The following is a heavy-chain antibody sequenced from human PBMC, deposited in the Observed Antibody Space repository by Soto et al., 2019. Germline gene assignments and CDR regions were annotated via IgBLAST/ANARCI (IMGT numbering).Heavy chain of an antibody. V-gene: IGHV1-69*12. CDR1: GGTFRSYA. J-gene: IGHJ5*02. CDR2: ITPIFGTA. D-gene: IGHD1-26*01. CDR3: ATYPDRSGGSYYPA. Sequence: QVQLVQSGAEVKKPGSSVKVSCKASGGTFRSYAISWVRQAPGQGLEWMGGITPIFGTANYAQKFQGRVTITADESTSTAYMELSSLRSEDTAVYYCATYPDRSGGSYYPAWGQGTLVTVSS.